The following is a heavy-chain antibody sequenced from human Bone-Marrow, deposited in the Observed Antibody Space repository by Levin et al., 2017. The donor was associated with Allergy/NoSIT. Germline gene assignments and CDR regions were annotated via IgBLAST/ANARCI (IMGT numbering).Heavy chain of an antibody. Sequence: GGSLRLSCVVSGFSFKTYAMGWVRQTPVKGLEWVTAINGNGDRTFYADSVRGRFTISRDNSNNALRLQMNSLRAEDTALYYCAQDLASADILATMKSWGQGTLVTVSS. V-gene: IGHV3-23*01. J-gene: IGHJ4*02. CDR3: AQDLASADILATMKS. CDR2: INGNGDRT. CDR1: GFSFKTYA. D-gene: IGHD5-12*01.